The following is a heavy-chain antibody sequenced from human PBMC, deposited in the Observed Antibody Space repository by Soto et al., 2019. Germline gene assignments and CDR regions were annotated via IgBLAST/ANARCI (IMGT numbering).Heavy chain of an antibody. Sequence: QVQLVASGGGVVQPGRSLRLSCAASGFTFSSYGMHWVRQAPGKGLEWVAVISYDGSNKYYADSVKGRFTISRDNSKNTLYLQMNSLRAEDTAVYYCAKSSSHSSGWYNPFQHWGQGTLVTVSS. V-gene: IGHV3-30*18. CDR2: ISYDGSNK. D-gene: IGHD6-19*01. CDR1: GFTFSSYG. J-gene: IGHJ1*01. CDR3: AKSSSHSSGWYNPFQH.